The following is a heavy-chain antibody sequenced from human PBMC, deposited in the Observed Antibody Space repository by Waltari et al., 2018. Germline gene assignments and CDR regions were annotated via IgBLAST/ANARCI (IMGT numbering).Heavy chain of an antibody. D-gene: IGHD6-13*01. Sequence: QLQLQESGPGLVKPSETLSLTCTVSGGSISSSSYYWGWIRQPPGKGLEWIGGIYYSGSTYYNPSLKSRVTISVDTSKNQFSLKLSSVTAADTAVYYCARDPAAASRRFDYWGQGTLVTVSS. V-gene: IGHV4-39*07. CDR3: ARDPAAASRRFDY. CDR2: IYYSGST. CDR1: GGSISSSSYY. J-gene: IGHJ4*02.